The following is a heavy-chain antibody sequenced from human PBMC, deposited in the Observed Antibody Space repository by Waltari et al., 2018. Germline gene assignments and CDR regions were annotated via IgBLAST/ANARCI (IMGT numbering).Heavy chain of an antibody. D-gene: IGHD5-18*01. CDR1: GGSISSSSYY. CDR2: IYYSGST. J-gene: IGHJ4*02. V-gene: IGHV4-39*01. CDR3: ARLRIQLWSFDY. Sequence: QLQLQESGPGLVKPSETLSLTCTVSGGSISSSSYYWGWIRQPPGKGLEWIGSIYYSGSTYYNPSLKSRVTISVDTSKNQFSLKLSSVTAADTAVYYCARLRIQLWSFDYWGQGTLVTVSS.